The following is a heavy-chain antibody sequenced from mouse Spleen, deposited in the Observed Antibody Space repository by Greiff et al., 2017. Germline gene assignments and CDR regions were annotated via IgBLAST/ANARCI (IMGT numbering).Heavy chain of an antibody. V-gene: IGHV2-2*01. Sequence: QVQLKESGPGLVQPSQSLSITCTVSGFSLTTYDVHWVRQSPGKGLEWLGVMWSGGSTDYYAAFISRLSISKDNSKSQVFFKMNSLQPDDTAIYYCARGSTYFDYWGQGTALTVSS. J-gene: IGHJ2*01. CDR2: MWSGGST. CDR1: GFSLTTYD. CDR3: ARGSTYFDY. D-gene: IGHD1-1*01.